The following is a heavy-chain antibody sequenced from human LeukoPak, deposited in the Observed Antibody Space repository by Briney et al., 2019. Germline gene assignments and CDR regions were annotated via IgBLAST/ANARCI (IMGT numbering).Heavy chain of an antibody. CDR2: ISSSSSTI. CDR1: GFTFSSYS. V-gene: IGHV3-48*01. D-gene: IGHD1-26*01. CDR3: ARVSGSYAIFDY. Sequence: GGSLRLSCAASGFTFSSYSMNWDRQAPGKGLESFSYISSSSSTIYYADSVKGRFTISRDNAKNSLYLQMNSLRAEDTAVYYCARVSGSYAIFDYWGQGTLVTVSS. J-gene: IGHJ4*02.